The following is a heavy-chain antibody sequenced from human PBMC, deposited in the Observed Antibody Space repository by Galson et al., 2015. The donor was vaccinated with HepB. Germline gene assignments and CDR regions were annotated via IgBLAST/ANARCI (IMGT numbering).Heavy chain of an antibody. CDR3: VRDLSCNGGGCEYFQH. V-gene: IGHV3-23*01. J-gene: IGHJ1*01. D-gene: IGHD2-15*01. CDR2: VSGSGGSK. Sequence: SLRLSCAASGFSFSTYAMSWVRQAPGKGLEWVSAVSGSGGSKFHADSVKGRFTVSRDNSRNTLYLQMNSLRVEDTAVHYCVRDLSCNGGGCEYFQHWGQGTLVTVSS. CDR1: GFSFSTYA.